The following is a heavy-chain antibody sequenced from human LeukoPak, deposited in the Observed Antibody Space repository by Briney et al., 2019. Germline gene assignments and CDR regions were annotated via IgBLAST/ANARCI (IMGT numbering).Heavy chain of an antibody. CDR1: GYTFTGYY. V-gene: IGHV1-2*02. CDR3: ARPTNWRGFY. J-gene: IGHJ4*02. D-gene: IGHD7-27*01. Sequence: ASVKVSCKASGYTFTGYYMRWVRQAPGQGLEWMGWINPNSGGTNYAQKFQGRVTMTRDTSISTAYMELSRLRSDDTAVYYCARPTNWRGFYWGQGTLVTVSS. CDR2: INPNSGGT.